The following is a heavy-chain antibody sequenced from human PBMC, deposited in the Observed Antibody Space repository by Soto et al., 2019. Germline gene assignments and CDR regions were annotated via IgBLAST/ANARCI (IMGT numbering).Heavy chain of an antibody. CDR2: ISWNSGSI. CDR3: ARGGGYCSGGSCYSFLRNGAFDI. Sequence: EVQLVESGGGLVQPGRSLRLSCAASGFTFDDYAMHWVRQAPGKGLEWVSGISWNSGSIGYAESVKGRFTISRDNAKNSLYLQMNRLRDEDTALYYCARGGGYCSGGSCYSFLRNGAFDIWGQGTMVTVSS. V-gene: IGHV3-9*01. D-gene: IGHD2-15*01. CDR1: GFTFDDYA. J-gene: IGHJ3*02.